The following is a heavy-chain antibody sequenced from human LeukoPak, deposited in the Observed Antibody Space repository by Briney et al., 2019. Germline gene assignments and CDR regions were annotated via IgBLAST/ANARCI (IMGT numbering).Heavy chain of an antibody. CDR3: ARDNSMGDTVWWFDP. J-gene: IGHJ5*02. CDR1: GYTFTAHY. Sequence: ASVKVSCKATGYTFTAHYMHWARQAPGQGLEWMGLINPSGSDTVYAQKFQGRLTMTRDMSTSTDYMELSSLRFDDTAVYYCARDNSMGDTVWWFDPWGQGTLVTVSS. V-gene: IGHV1-46*01. CDR2: INPSGSDT. D-gene: IGHD1-26*01.